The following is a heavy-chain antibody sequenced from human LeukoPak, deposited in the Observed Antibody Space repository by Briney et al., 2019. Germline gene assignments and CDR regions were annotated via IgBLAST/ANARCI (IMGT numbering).Heavy chain of an antibody. J-gene: IGHJ4*02. D-gene: IGHD6-6*01. CDR2: IYTSGST. Sequence: SKTLSLTCTVSGGSISSGSYYWSWIRQPAGKGLEWIGRIYTSGSTNYNPSLKSRVTISVDTSKNQFSLKLSSVTAADTAVYYCARGRSIAARPPYFDYWGQGTLVTVSS. V-gene: IGHV4-61*02. CDR1: GGSISSGSYY. CDR3: ARGRSIAARPPYFDY.